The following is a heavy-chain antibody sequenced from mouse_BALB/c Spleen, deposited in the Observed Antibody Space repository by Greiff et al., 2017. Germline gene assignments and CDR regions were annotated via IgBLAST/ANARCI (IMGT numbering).Heavy chain of an antibody. V-gene: IGHV1-9*01. CDR3: ARYPIEVRRHYYAMDY. D-gene: IGHD2-14*01. Sequence: VQLQQSGAELMKPGASVKISCKATGYTFSSYWIEWVKQRPGHGLEWIGEILPGSGSTNYNEKFKGKATFTADTSSNTAYMQLSSLTSEDSAVYYWARYPIEVRRHYYAMDYWGQGTSVTVSS. CDR2: ILPGSGST. J-gene: IGHJ4*01. CDR1: GYTFSSYW.